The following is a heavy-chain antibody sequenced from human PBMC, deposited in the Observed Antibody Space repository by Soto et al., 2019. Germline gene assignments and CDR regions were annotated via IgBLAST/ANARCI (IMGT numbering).Heavy chain of an antibody. CDR2: IKNEADSYTT. CDR1: GFSLSDHY. J-gene: IGHJ4*02. Sequence: EVQLVASGVGLVQPGWCLRLSCAASGFSLSDHYTDWVRQAPGKGQEWVGPIKNEADSYTTDYAASVKGRFTISRDDSQNSLNLQMNSLKTEYTAMYYWADLTWNGYYLPWGQGTLISVSS. V-gene: IGHV3-72*01. CDR3: ADLTWNGYYLP. D-gene: IGHD3-3*01.